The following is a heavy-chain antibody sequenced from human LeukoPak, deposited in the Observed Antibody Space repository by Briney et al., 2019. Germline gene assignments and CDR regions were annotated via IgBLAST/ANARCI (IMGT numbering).Heavy chain of an antibody. D-gene: IGHD3-10*01. Sequence: SETLSLTCTVSGGSISSYYWSWIRQPPGKGLEWIGYIYTSGSTNYNPSLKSRVTISVDTSKNQFSLKLSSVTAADTAVYYCARVYGSAPRGAFDPWGQGTLVTVSS. V-gene: IGHV4-4*09. CDR3: ARVYGSAPRGAFDP. CDR1: GGSISSYY. CDR2: IYTSGST. J-gene: IGHJ5*02.